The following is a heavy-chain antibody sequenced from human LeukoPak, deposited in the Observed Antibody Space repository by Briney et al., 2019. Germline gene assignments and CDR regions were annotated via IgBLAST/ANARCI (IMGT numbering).Heavy chain of an antibody. D-gene: IGHD6-6*01. CDR2: ITTSSSYI. Sequence: PGGSLRLSCAASGFSFSTYNMNWVRQAPGKGLEWVSSITTSSSYIYYADSVKGRFTISRDNSKNTLYLQMNSLRAEDTAVYYCAKGPTRVAARYFDYWGQGTLVTVSS. CDR3: AKGPTRVAARYFDY. V-gene: IGHV3-21*04. CDR1: GFSFSTYN. J-gene: IGHJ4*02.